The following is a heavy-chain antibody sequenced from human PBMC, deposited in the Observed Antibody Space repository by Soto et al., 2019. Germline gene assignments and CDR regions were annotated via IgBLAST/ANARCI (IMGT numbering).Heavy chain of an antibody. CDR1: GYTFTSYS. V-gene: IGHV1-18*01. J-gene: IGHJ4*02. CDR3: ARDTAMALPDA. CDR2: ISAHNGNT. D-gene: IGHD5-18*01. Sequence: QVQLVQSGAEVKKPGASVKVSCKASGYTFTSYSITWVRQAPGQGLEWRGWISAHNGNTKYAQKLQGRVTMTTDTSTSTAYMEVRSLRSDDTAVYYCARDTAMALPDAWGQGTLVTVSS.